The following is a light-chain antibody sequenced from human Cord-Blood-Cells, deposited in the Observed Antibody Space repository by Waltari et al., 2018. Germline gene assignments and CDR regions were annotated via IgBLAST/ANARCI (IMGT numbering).Light chain of an antibody. V-gene: IGKV1-27*01. CDR3: QKYNSAPPFT. J-gene: IGKJ3*01. Sequence: DIQMTQSPSSLSASVGDRVTITCRASQGISNHLAWYQQKPGKVPKLLIYAASTLQSGVHSRFSCSASGTDFTLTISILQPEDVATYYCQKYNSAPPFTFGHGTKVDIK. CDR1: QGISNH. CDR2: AAS.